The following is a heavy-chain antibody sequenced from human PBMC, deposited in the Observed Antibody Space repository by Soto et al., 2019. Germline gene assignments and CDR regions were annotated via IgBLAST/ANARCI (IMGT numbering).Heavy chain of an antibody. CDR3: ARHDYGDYGWFDP. D-gene: IGHD4-17*01. CDR2: IYYSGST. CDR1: GGSISSYY. J-gene: IGHJ5*02. V-gene: IGHV4-59*01. Sequence: PSETLSLTSTVSGGSISSYYWSWIRQPPGKGLEWIGYIYYSGSTNYNPSLKSRVTISVDTSKNQFSLKLSSVTAADTAVYYCARHDYGDYGWFDPWGQGTLVTVSS.